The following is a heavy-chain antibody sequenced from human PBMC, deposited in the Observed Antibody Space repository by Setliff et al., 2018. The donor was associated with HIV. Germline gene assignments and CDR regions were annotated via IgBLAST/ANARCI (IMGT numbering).Heavy chain of an antibody. Sequence: SETLSLTCTVSGGSISSYYWSWIRQPPGKALEWIGYIYYSGSTNYNPSFKSRVTISVDRSKSQFSLKLSSVTAADTAIYYCTRGPEGVAGGDYWGQGSLVTVSS. D-gene: IGHD3-3*01. CDR3: TRGPEGVAGGDY. J-gene: IGHJ4*02. V-gene: IGHV4-59*01. CDR2: IYYSGST. CDR1: GGSISSYY.